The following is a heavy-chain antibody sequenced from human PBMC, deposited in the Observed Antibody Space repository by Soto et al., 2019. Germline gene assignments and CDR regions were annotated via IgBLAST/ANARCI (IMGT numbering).Heavy chain of an antibody. CDR2: IDPSDSYT. V-gene: IGHV5-10-1*01. CDR3: ARRTGTTEGAYYYYYGMDV. CDR1: GYSFTSYW. J-gene: IGHJ6*02. D-gene: IGHD1-1*01. Sequence: PGESLKISCKGSGYSFTSYWISWVRQMPGKGLEWMGRIDPSDSYTNYSPSFQGHVTISADKSISTAYLQWSSLKASDTAMYYCARRTGTTEGAYYYYYGMDVWGQGTTVTVSS.